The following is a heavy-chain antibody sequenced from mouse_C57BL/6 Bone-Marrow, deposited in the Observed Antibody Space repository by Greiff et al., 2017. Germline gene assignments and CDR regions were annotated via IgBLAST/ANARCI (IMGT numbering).Heavy chain of an antibody. CDR2: IDPSDSYT. V-gene: IGHV1-50*01. Sequence: QVQLQQPGAELVKPGASVKLSCKASGYTFTSYWMQWVKQRPGQGLEWIGEIDPSDSYTNSNQKFKGKATLTVDTSSSTAYMQLSSLTSEDSAVYYCARDVKTDFDYWGQGTTLTASS. CDR3: ARDVKTDFDY. CDR1: GYTFTSYW. J-gene: IGHJ2*01.